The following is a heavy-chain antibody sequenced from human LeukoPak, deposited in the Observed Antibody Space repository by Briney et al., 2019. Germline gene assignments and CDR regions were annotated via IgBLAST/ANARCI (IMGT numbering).Heavy chain of an antibody. J-gene: IGHJ4*02. CDR3: ARPTSYDYVWGSYRLDY. Sequence: QSGGSLRLSCSASGFTFSSYGMHWVRQAPGKGLEWVAVIWYDGSNKYYADSVKGRFTISRDNSKNTLYLQMNSLRAEDTAVYYCARPTSYDYVWGSYRLDYWGQGTLVTVSS. D-gene: IGHD3-16*02. V-gene: IGHV3-33*08. CDR2: IWYDGSNK. CDR1: GFTFSSYG.